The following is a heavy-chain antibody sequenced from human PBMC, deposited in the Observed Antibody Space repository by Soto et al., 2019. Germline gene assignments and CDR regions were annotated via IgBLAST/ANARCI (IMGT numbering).Heavy chain of an antibody. V-gene: IGHV5-10-1*01. CDR3: ARNGGAHYDSSGYHYALDY. D-gene: IGHD3-22*01. CDR2: IDLSDSYK. CDR1: GNSFRNNW. Sequence: XESLKVSCKCSGNSFRNNWITLVLQMPGEGLEWMGRIDLSDSYKSYSPSFQGHVSFSADTSINTAYLQWSSLRASDTAMYYCARNGGAHYDSSGYHYALDYWGQGTPVTVSS. J-gene: IGHJ4*02.